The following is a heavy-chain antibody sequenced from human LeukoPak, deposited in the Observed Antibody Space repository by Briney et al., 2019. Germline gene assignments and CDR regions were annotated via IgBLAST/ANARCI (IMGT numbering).Heavy chain of an antibody. CDR1: GFTFSSYT. CDR3: ARGNGVFNPYYFDY. D-gene: IGHD4-17*01. J-gene: IGHJ4*02. CDR2: ISSTGSDS. V-gene: IGHV3-21*06. Sequence: GGSLRLSCAASGFTFSSYTMNWVRQAPGKGLEWVSSISSTGSDSRYADSVTGRFTISRDNPKNSVFLQMNSLRAEDTAVYYCARGNGVFNPYYFDYWGQGTLVTVSS.